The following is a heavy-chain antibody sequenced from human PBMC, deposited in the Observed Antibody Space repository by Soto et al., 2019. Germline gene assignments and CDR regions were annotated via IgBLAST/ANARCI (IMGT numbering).Heavy chain of an antibody. CDR2: IYPGDSDT. CDR3: XRHLGSPRSYYYYGMDV. CDR1: GYSFTIYW. J-gene: IGHJ6*02. D-gene: IGHD3-10*01. V-gene: IGHV5-51*01. Sequence: PGESLKISCKGSGYSFTIYWIGWVRQMPGKGLEWMGIIYPGDSDTRYSPSFQGQVTISADKSISTAYLQWSSLKASDTAMYYCXRHLGSPRSYYYYGMDVWGQGTTVTVSS.